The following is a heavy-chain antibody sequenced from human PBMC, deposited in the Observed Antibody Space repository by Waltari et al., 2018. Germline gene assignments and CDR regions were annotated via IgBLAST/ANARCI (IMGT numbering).Heavy chain of an antibody. D-gene: IGHD3-22*01. Sequence: QVQLVESGGGVVQPGGSLRLSCAAPGFTFSSYGLHWARQAPGKGLEGVAVIWYDVSNKYYADSVKGRFTISRDNSKNTLYLQMNSLRAEDTAVYYCARAYYDSSGYSYGMDVWGQGTTVTVSS. V-gene: IGHV3-33*01. J-gene: IGHJ6*02. CDR2: IWYDVSNK. CDR1: GFTFSSYG. CDR3: ARAYYDSSGYSYGMDV.